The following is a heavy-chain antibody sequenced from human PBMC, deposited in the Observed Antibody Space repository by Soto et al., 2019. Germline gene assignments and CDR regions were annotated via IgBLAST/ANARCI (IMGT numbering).Heavy chain of an antibody. J-gene: IGHJ5*02. CDR3: ARTYGSGSYYPTGYNWFDP. CDR2: IYYSGST. D-gene: IGHD3-10*01. Sequence: QVQLQESGPGLVKPSQTLFLTCTVSGGSISSGDYYWSWIRQPPGKGLEWIGYIYYSGSTYYNPSLKSRVTISVDTSKNQFSLKLSSVTAADTAVYYCARTYGSGSYYPTGYNWFDPWGQGTLVTVSS. CDR1: GGSISSGDYY. V-gene: IGHV4-30-4*01.